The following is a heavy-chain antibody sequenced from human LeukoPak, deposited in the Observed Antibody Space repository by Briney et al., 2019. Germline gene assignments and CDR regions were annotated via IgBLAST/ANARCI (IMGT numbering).Heavy chain of an antibody. CDR3: ARGLGYSSGWYLYGPTTTYYFDY. Sequence: PSETLSLTCTVSGGSISSYYWSWIRQPPGKGLEWIGYIYYSGSTYYNPSLKSRVTISVGTSKNQFSLKLSSVTAADTAVYYCARGLGYSSGWYLYGPTTTYYFDYWGQGTLVTVSS. V-gene: IGHV4-59*12. CDR2: IYYSGST. J-gene: IGHJ4*02. D-gene: IGHD6-19*01. CDR1: GGSISSYY.